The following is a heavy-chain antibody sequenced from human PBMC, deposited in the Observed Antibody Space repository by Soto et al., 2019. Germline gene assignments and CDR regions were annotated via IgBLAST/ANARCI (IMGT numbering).Heavy chain of an antibody. CDR1: GGTFSSYA. V-gene: IGHV1-69*13. D-gene: IGHD5-18*01. CDR3: ARDRKRGYSWGMDV. CDR2: IIPIFGTA. Sequence: SVKVSCKASGGTFSSYAISWVRQAPGQGLEWMGGIIPIFGTANYAQKFQGRVTITADESTSTAYMELSSLRSEDTAVYYCARDRKRGYSWGMDVWGQGTTVTVSS. J-gene: IGHJ6*02.